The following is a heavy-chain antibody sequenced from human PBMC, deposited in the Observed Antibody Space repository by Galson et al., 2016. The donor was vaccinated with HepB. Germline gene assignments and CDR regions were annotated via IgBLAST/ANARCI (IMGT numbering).Heavy chain of an antibody. CDR2: IDRDGSQK. CDR3: VTYASWLDP. V-gene: IGHV3-7*03. J-gene: IGHJ5*02. Sequence: LSLSCAASGFTFSNYWMTWVRQAPGKGLEWVAIIDRDGSQKYHVDSVKGRFTISRDNAKSSLFLEMSSLRAEDTAVYYCVTYASWLDPWGQGTLVTVSS. D-gene: IGHD2-2*01. CDR1: GFTFSNYW.